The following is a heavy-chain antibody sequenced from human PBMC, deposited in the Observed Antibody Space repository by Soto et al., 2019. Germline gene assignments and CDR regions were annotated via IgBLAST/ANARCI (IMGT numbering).Heavy chain of an antibody. Sequence: SETLSLTCTVSGGSIRGYYWSWIRQPAGRGLEWIGRMHTSGSTNYNPSLKSRVTISVDMSKNQISLKLTSVTAADTALYYCVRASMPKAHFDDWGQGTLITVSS. J-gene: IGHJ4*02. CDR3: VRASMPKAHFDD. CDR1: GGSIRGYY. D-gene: IGHD2-2*01. V-gene: IGHV4-4*07. CDR2: MHTSGST.